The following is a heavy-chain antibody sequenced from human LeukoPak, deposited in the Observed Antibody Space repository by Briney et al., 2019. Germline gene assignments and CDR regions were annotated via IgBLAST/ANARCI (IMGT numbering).Heavy chain of an antibody. V-gene: IGHV4-59*01. CDR2: ISYSGST. CDR3: ARYYYDSSAYYNLDY. Sequence: SETLSLTCTVSGGSISSYYWSWIRQPPGKGLEWIGYISYSGSTYYNPSLKSRVTISGDTSKNQFSLKLSSVTAADTAVYCCARYYYDSSAYYNLDYWGQGTLVTVSS. J-gene: IGHJ4*02. CDR1: GGSISSYY. D-gene: IGHD3-22*01.